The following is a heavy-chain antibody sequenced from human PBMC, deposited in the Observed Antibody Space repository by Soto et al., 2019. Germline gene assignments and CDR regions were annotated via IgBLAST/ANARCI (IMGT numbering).Heavy chain of an antibody. CDR2: ISGSGDST. Sequence: GVPMRHCNAASGFNIRNYAMIRVSQNQGKGLEWVSVISGSGDSTYYADSVKGRFTISRDNSENTLYLQMNSLRAEDTAVYYCAKSLEVYYGSGSFPPYYFDYWGQGTLVTVSS. V-gene: IGHV3-23*01. D-gene: IGHD3-10*01. CDR1: GFNIRNYA. J-gene: IGHJ4*02. CDR3: AKSLEVYYGSGSFPPYYFDY.